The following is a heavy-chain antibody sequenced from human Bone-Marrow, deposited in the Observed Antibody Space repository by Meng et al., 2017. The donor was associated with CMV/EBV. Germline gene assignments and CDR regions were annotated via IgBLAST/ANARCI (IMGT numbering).Heavy chain of an antibody. J-gene: IGHJ4*02. Sequence: GESLKISCAASGFTFSSYAMSWVRQVPGKGLEWVSAISGSGGSTYYADSVKGRFTISRDNSKNTLYLQMNSLRAEDTAVYYCATQPYCGDECYFDFWGQGTLVTVSS. CDR1: GFTFSSYA. D-gene: IGHD2-21*01. V-gene: IGHV3-23*01. CDR3: ATQPYCGDECYFDF. CDR2: ISGSGGST.